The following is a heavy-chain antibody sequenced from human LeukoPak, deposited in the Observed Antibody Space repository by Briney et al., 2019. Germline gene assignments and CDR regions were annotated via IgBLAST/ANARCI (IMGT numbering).Heavy chain of an antibody. J-gene: IGHJ4*02. CDR2: ISFDGTNK. D-gene: IGHD3-22*01. CDR3: AKGGYYERPWYFDY. CDR1: GFSAFGLSSYA. V-gene: IGHV3-30*18. Sequence: GGTLILSCVASGFSAFGLSSYAMHWVRQAPGKGLEWVAVISFDGTNKFYADSVKGRFTISRDNSKNALYLQMNSLRAEDTAVYYCAKGGYYERPWYFDYWGQGTLVTVSS.